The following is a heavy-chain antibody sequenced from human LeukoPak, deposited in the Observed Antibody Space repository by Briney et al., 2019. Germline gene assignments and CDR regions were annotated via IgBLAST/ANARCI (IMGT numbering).Heavy chain of an antibody. V-gene: IGHV3-48*03. Sequence: GGSLRLSCAASGFTVSGYEMNWVRQAPGKGLEWGSYISSSGTTIYYADSVKGRFTISRDNTKNSLYLQMNSLRAEDTAVYYCARSTQLDYWGQGTLVTVSS. D-gene: IGHD5/OR15-5a*01. J-gene: IGHJ4*02. CDR1: GFTVSGYE. CDR3: ARSTQLDY. CDR2: ISSSGTTI.